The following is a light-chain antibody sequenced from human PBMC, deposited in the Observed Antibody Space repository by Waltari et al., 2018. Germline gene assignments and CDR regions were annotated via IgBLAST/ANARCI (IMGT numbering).Light chain of an antibody. Sequence: QSALTQPRSVSGSPGPSVTISCTGTSSDVGGYNYVSWYQQHPGKAPKLMIYDVSKRPSGVPYRFSGSKSGNTASLTISGLQAEDEADYYCCSYAGSYTLVFGGGTKLTV. V-gene: IGLV2-11*01. CDR2: DVS. CDR1: SSDVGGYNY. J-gene: IGLJ2*01. CDR3: CSYAGSYTLV.